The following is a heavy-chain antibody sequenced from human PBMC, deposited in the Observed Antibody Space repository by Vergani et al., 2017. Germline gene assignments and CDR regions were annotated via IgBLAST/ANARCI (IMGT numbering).Heavy chain of an antibody. V-gene: IGHV3-30*02. CDR1: GFSFNTYG. J-gene: IGHJ6*03. Sequence: QVQLVETGGGVVQPGGSLRLYCATSGFSFNTYGAHWVHQAPGKGLEWVAFIGYDGRIKYNVDSVKGRFTISRDTSKKTLSLQMRSLRADDTAVYYCAKAGQDIVVVPAEYYYYYMDVWGKGTTVTVSS. CDR2: IGYDGRIK. D-gene: IGHD2-2*01. CDR3: AKAGQDIVVVPAEYYYYYMDV.